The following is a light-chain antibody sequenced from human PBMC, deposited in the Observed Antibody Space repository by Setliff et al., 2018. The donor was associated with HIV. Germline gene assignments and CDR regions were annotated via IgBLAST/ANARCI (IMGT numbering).Light chain of an antibody. Sequence: QSALTQPRPVSGSPGQSVTISCTGTTSNVGVYNYVSWYQQYPGKAPKLMIYDVTKRPSGVPDRCSGSKSGNTASLTISGLQAEDEADSSCSSYVDGHVIFGGGTKVTVL. CDR1: TSNVGVYNY. CDR2: DVT. CDR3: SSYVDGHVI. J-gene: IGLJ2*01. V-gene: IGLV2-11*01.